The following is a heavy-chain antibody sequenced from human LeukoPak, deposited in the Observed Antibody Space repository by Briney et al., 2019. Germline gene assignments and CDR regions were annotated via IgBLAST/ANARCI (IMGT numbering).Heavy chain of an antibody. CDR1: GGSISSSSAY. D-gene: IGHD6-19*01. V-gene: IGHV4-39*01. CDR2: IYYSGST. Sequence: SETLSLTCTVSGGSISSSSAYWGWIRQPPGKGLEWIGSIYYSGSTYYNPSLKSRVSISVDTSKDQFSLKLSSVTAADTAVYYCARHRDSSGWYDFDYWGQGTLVTVSS. CDR3: ARHRDSSGWYDFDY. J-gene: IGHJ4*02.